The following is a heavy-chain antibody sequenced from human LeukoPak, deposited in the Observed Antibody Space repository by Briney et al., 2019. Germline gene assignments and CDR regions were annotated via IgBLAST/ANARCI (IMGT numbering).Heavy chain of an antibody. V-gene: IGHV5-51*01. CDR1: GYSFTTSW. J-gene: IGHJ4*02. D-gene: IGHD3-9*01. Sequence: GESLKISCRGSGYSFTTSWIGWVRQRPGKGLDWMGIIYPSDSDIRYSPSFQGRVTISADKSINTAYLQWSSLRASDTAMYYCARPRDVRYFDWLSLGDWGQGTLVTVSS. CDR3: ARPRDVRYFDWLSLGD. CDR2: IYPSDSDI.